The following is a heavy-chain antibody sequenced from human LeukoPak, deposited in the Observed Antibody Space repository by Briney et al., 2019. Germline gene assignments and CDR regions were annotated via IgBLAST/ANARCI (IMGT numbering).Heavy chain of an antibody. J-gene: IGHJ3*02. D-gene: IGHD3-9*01. CDR1: GGSFSGYY. CDR3: ARVSKGYFDWFVDAFDI. CDR2: INHSGST. V-gene: IGHV4-34*01. Sequence: SETLSLTCAVYGGSFSGYYWSWIRQPPGKGLEWIGEINHSGSTNYNPSLKSRVTISVDTSKNQFSLKLSSVTAADTAVYYCARVSKGYFDWFVDAFDIWGQGTMVTVSS.